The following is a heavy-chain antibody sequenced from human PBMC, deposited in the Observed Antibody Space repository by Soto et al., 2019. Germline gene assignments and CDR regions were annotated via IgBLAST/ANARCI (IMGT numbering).Heavy chain of an antibody. V-gene: IGHV1-69*06. Sequence: SVKVSCKASGGTFSSYAISWVRQAPGQGLEWMGGIIPIFGTANYAQKFQGRVTITADKSTSTAYMELSSLRSEDTAVYYCASHTQGDYAVGYFDYWGQGTLVTVYS. D-gene: IGHD4-17*01. CDR3: ASHTQGDYAVGYFDY. CDR2: IIPIFGTA. CDR1: GGTFSSYA. J-gene: IGHJ4*02.